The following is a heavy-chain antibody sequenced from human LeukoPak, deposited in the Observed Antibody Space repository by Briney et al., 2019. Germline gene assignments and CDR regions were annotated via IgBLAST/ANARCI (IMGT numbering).Heavy chain of an antibody. D-gene: IGHD2-2*01. Sequence: GGSLRLSCAASRFTFSSYGMHWVRQAPGKGLEWVAVISYDGSNKYYADSVKGRFTISRDNSKNTLYLQMNSLRAEDTAVYYCAKDSRVVPAAMSFFDYWGQGTLVTVSS. CDR3: AKDSRVVPAAMSFFDY. CDR2: ISYDGSNK. CDR1: RFTFSSYG. V-gene: IGHV3-30*18. J-gene: IGHJ4*02.